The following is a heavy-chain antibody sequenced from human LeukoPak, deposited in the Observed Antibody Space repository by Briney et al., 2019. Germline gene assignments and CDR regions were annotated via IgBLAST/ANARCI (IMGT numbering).Heavy chain of an antibody. J-gene: IGHJ3*01. V-gene: IGHV1-69*04. Sequence: ASVKVSCKASGGTFSSYAISWVRQAPGQGLAWMGRIIPILGIANYAQKFQGRVTITADKSTSTAYMELSSLRSEDTAVYYCARSPTYYYDSSGYFPGWGQGTMVTVSS. CDR1: GGTFSSYA. D-gene: IGHD3-22*01. CDR2: IIPILGIA. CDR3: ARSPTYYYDSSGYFPG.